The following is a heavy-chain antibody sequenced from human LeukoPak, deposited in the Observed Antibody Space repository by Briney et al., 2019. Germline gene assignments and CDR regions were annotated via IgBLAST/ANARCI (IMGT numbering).Heavy chain of an antibody. D-gene: IGHD5-18*01. CDR3: ARDLGLLYAFDI. CDR2: IIPIFGTA. V-gene: IGHV1-69*13. Sequence: SVKVSCKASGGTFSSYAISWVRQAPGQGLEWMGGIIPIFGTANYAQKFQGRVTITADESTSTAYMELSSLRSEDTAVYYCARDLGLLYAFDIWGQGTVVTVSS. J-gene: IGHJ3*02. CDR1: GGTFSSYA.